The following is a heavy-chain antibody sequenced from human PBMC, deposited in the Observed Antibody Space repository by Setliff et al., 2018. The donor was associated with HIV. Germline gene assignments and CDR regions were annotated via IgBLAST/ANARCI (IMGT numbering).Heavy chain of an antibody. J-gene: IGHJ5*02. CDR2: INHSGST. D-gene: IGHD5-18*01. CDR3: AIDGRYSFGYNWFNP. V-gene: IGHV4-34*01. Sequence: SETMSLTSAVYGGTFSGYYWSWMRQPPGKGLEWIGEINHSGSTNYNPSLKSRVTISVDTSKNHFSLKLSSVTAADTAVYYCAIDGRYSFGYNWFNPWGQGTLFTVSS. CDR1: GGTFSGYY.